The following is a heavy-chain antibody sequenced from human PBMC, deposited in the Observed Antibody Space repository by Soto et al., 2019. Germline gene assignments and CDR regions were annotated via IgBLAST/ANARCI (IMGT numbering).Heavy chain of an antibody. CDR2: IIPIFGTA. D-gene: IGHD2-2*01. CDR3: AREGYCSSTSCPSFDY. J-gene: IGHJ4*02. V-gene: IGHV1-69*13. Sequence: SVKVSCQASGGTFSSYAISWVRQAPGQGLEWMGGIIPIFGTANYAQKFQGRVTITADESRSTAYLELSSLRSEDTAVYYCAREGYCSSTSCPSFDYWGQGTLVTVSP. CDR1: GGTFSSYA.